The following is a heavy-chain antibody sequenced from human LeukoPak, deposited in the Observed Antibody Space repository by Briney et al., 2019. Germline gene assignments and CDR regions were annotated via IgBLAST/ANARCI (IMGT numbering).Heavy chain of an antibody. CDR2: INGGGSPI. D-gene: IGHD6-13*01. J-gene: IGHJ4*02. CDR1: GFTFSRDS. CDR3: AREGGIAAP. Sequence: GGSLRLSCAASGFTFSRDSMNWVRQAPGKGLEWVSYINGGGSPIFYADSVRGRFTISRDNAKNSLYLQMNSLRAEDTAVYYCAREGGIAAPWGQGTLVTVSS. V-gene: IGHV3-48*04.